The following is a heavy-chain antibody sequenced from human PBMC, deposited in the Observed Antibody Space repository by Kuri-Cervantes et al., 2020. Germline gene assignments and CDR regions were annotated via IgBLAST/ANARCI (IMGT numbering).Heavy chain of an antibody. J-gene: IGHJ6*03. D-gene: IGHD3-10*01. CDR1: GFTFSSYS. Sequence: GGSLRLSCAASGFTFSSYSMNWVRQAPGKGLEWVSSISSSSSYIYYADSVKGRFTISRDNAKNSLYLQMNSLRAEDTAVYYCARDRQGYYGLKWGYYYYMDVWGKGTTVTVSS. CDR3: ARDRQGYYGLKWGYYYYMDV. CDR2: ISSSSSYI. V-gene: IGHV3-21*04.